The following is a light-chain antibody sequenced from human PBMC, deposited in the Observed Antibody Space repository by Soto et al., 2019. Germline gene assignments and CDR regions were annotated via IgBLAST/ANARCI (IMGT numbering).Light chain of an antibody. V-gene: IGLV4-69*01. CDR2: LNSDGSH. J-gene: IGLJ3*02. CDR1: SGHNNYA. CDR3: QTWGTGIWV. Sequence: QLVLTQSPSASASLGASVKLTCTLSSGHNNYAIAWHQQHPEKGPRYLMKLNSDGSHSKGDGIPDRFSGSSSGAERYLTISSLHSEDEADYYCQTWGTGIWVFGGGTKLTVL.